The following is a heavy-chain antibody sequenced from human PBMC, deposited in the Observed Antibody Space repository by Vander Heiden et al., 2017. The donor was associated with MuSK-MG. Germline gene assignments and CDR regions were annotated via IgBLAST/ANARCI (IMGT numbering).Heavy chain of an antibody. J-gene: IGHJ6*04. V-gene: IGHV3-7*01. Sequence: EVQLVVAGGAMLQHGVSLKLSRAAAGFPFSSYWMGWVRQAPGKGLEWVANIKQDGSEKYYVDSVKGRFTISRDNAKNSLYLQMNSLRAEDTAVYYCARGPPDVWGKGTTVTVSS. CDR2: IKQDGSEK. CDR1: GFPFSSYW. CDR3: ARGPPDV.